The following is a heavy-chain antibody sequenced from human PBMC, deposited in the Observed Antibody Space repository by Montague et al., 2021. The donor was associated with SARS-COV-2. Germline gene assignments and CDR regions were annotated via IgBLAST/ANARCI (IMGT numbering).Heavy chain of an antibody. CDR1: GGSISGYY. V-gene: IGHV4-59*13. CDR2: IYYTGST. Sequence: SETLSLTCTVSGGSISGYYWSWIRQPPGKGLEWIGNIYYTGSTDYNPSLYSRAYMSVDTSKNQFSLKLRSATAADTAVYYCARDDYGNCLDFWGQGTLVTVSS. J-gene: IGHJ5*01. CDR3: ARDDYGNCLDF. D-gene: IGHD4-17*01.